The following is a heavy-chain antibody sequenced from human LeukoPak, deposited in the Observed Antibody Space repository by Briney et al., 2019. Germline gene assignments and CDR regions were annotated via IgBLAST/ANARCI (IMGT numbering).Heavy chain of an antibody. CDR2: IYYSGST. CDR3: ARDRPKGGRTSPFDY. J-gene: IGHJ4*02. CDR1: GGSISSSSYY. Sequence: SETLSLTCTVSGGSISSSSYYWGWIRQPPGKGLEWIGSIYYSGSTYYNPSLKSRVTISVDTSKNQFSLKLSSVTAADTAVYYCARDRPKGGRTSPFDYWGQGTLVTVSS. D-gene: IGHD2-2*01. V-gene: IGHV4-39*07.